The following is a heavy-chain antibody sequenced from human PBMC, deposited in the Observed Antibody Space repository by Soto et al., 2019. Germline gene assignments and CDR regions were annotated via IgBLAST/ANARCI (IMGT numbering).Heavy chain of an antibody. CDR3: ARQDRSITMIVVVRGPFYY. J-gene: IGHJ4*02. CDR1: GGSFSGYY. V-gene: IGHV4-34*01. CDR2: ITHSGST. Sequence: QVQLQQWGAGLLKPSETLSLTCAVYGGSFSGYYWSWIRQPPGKGLEWIGEITHSGSTNYNPSLKSRVTISVDTSEKQFPLKVRSVTAADTAVYYCARQDRSITMIVVVRGPFYYCGQGTLVTVSS. D-gene: IGHD3-22*01.